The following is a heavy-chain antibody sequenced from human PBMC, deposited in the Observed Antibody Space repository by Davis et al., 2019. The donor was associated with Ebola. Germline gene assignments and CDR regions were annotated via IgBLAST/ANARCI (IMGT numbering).Heavy chain of an antibody. CDR2: ISSSGSTI. D-gene: IGHD1-26*01. V-gene: IGHV3-48*03. Sequence: GESLKISCAASGFTFSSYEMNWVRQAPGTGLEWVSYISSSGSTIYYADSVKGRFTISRDNAKNSLYLQMNSLRAEDTAVYYCARGRTVGAIFTYYYGMDVWGQGTTVTVSS. J-gene: IGHJ6*02. CDR3: ARGRTVGAIFTYYYGMDV. CDR1: GFTFSSYE.